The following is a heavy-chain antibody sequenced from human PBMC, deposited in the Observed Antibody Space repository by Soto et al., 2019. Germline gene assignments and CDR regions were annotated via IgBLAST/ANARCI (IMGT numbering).Heavy chain of an antibody. CDR1: GYTFTSYG. D-gene: IGHD6-13*01. CDR3: ARGTAAADAFDI. CDR2: ISAYNGNT. Sequence: ASLKVSCKASGYTFTSYGISWVRRAPGQGLEWMGWISAYNGNTNYAQKLQGRVTMTTDTSTSTAYMELRSLRSDDTAVYYCARGTAAADAFDIWGQGTMVTVSS. V-gene: IGHV1-18*04. J-gene: IGHJ3*02.